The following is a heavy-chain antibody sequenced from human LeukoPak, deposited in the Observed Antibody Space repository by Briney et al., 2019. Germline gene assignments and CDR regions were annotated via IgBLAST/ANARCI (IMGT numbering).Heavy chain of an antibody. Sequence: PSETLSLTCAVSGGSISSGGYHWSWIRQHPGKGLEWIGYIYYSGSIYYNPSLKSRVTISVDTSKNQFSLKLSSVTAADTAVYYCASGSGSYYNTRLCFDPWGQGTLVTVSS. J-gene: IGHJ5*02. D-gene: IGHD3-10*01. V-gene: IGHV4-31*11. CDR1: GGSISSGGYH. CDR3: ASGSGSYYNTRLCFDP. CDR2: IYYSGSI.